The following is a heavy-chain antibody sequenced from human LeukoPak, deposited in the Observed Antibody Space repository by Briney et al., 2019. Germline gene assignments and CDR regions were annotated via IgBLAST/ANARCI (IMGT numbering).Heavy chain of an antibody. CDR3: APTREVGATIRWFDP. CDR2: FDPEDGET. D-gene: IGHD1-26*01. J-gene: IGHJ5*02. CDR1: GYTLTELS. Sequence: ASVKVSCKVSGYTLTELSMHWVRQAPGKGLEWMGGFDPEDGETIYAQKFQGRATMTEDTSTDTAYMELSSLRSEDTAVYYCAPTREVGATIRWFDPWGQGTLVTVSS. V-gene: IGHV1-24*01.